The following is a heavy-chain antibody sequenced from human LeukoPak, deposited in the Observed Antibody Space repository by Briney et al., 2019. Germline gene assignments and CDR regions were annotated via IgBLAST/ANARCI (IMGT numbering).Heavy chain of an antibody. D-gene: IGHD5-12*01. J-gene: IGHJ4*02. V-gene: IGHV4-30-4*07. CDR3: VREGRGTYPYLDN. Sequence: SETLSLTCTVSGGSNSRGGFSWNWIRQTPEKGLEWIGYVYYSGSAFYNPSLKSRVTISIDTSKSQFSLRLTSVTAADTGLYFCVREGRGTYPYLDNWGQGTLVTVSS. CDR1: GGSNSRGGFS. CDR2: VYYSGSA.